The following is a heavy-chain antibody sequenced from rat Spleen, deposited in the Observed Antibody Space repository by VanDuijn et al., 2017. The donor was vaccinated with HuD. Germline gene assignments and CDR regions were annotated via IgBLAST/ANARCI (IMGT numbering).Heavy chain of an antibody. D-gene: IGHD1-2*01. CDR2: ISYDGSST. CDR1: GFTFSDYN. J-gene: IGHJ2*01. CDR3: ARLRGLYSSYIYFDY. Sequence: EVQLVESGGGLVQPGRSLKLSCAASGFTFSDYNMAWVRQAPKKGLEWVATISYDGSSTYYRDSVKGRFTISRDNAKSTLYLKMDSLRSEDTATYCCARLRGLYSSYIYFDYWGQGVMVTVSS. V-gene: IGHV5-7*01.